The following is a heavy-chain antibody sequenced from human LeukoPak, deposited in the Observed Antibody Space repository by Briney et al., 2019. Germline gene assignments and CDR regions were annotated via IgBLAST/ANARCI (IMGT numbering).Heavy chain of an antibody. CDR2: IVTYNGNT. Sequence: ASVKVSCKASGYTFTSYDISWVRQAPGQGLEWTGWIVTYNGNTYYSQKFQGRVTMTTDTSTSTAYLELRSLRSDDTAVYYCAKTTVTSEEYYYYYMDVWGKGTTVTVSS. V-gene: IGHV1-18*01. D-gene: IGHD4-11*01. CDR1: GYTFTSYD. J-gene: IGHJ6*03. CDR3: AKTTVTSEEYYYYYMDV.